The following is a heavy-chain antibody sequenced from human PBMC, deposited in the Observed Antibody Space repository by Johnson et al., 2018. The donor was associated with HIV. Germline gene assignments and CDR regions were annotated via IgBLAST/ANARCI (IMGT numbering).Heavy chain of an antibody. Sequence: VQVVESGGGVVQPGRSLRLSCAASGFTFSSYAMHWVRQAPGKGLEWVAVISYDGSNKYYADPVKGRFTISRDNSKNTLYLQMNSLRAEDTAVYYCARPLRGGNGLDSWGQGTMVTVSS. CDR3: ARPLRGGNGLDS. V-gene: IGHV3-30-3*01. D-gene: IGHD3-10*01. CDR2: ISYDGSNK. J-gene: IGHJ3*02. CDR1: GFTFSSYA.